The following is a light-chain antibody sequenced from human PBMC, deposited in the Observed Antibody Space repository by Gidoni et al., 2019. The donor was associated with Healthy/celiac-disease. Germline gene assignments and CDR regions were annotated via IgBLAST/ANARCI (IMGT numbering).Light chain of an antibody. CDR2: EGS. CDR1: SSDVGSYNL. CDR3: CSYAGSSTFDVX. J-gene: IGLJ2*01. V-gene: IGLV2-23*03. Sequence: QSALTQPASVSGSPGHSIPIPCTGTSSDVGSYNLVSWYQQHPGKAPKLMIYEGSKRPSGVSNRFXXSKXGNTXXXTIXGXQAEDEADXYCCSYAGSSTFDVXXGGGXKLTVL.